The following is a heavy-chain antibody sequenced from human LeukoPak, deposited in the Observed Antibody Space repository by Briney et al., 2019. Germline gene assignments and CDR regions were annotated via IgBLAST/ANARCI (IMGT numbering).Heavy chain of an antibody. V-gene: IGHV1-18*01. Sequence: GASVKVSCKASGYTFSSYVMNWVRQAPGQGLEWMGWINPNSGGTNYAQKVQGRVTMTADTSTSTVYMEMRTLRSDDTAVYYCVRAPPGVSGSPSWYWGQGTLVTVSS. CDR3: VRAPPGVSGSPSWY. CDR1: GYTFSSYV. D-gene: IGHD3-10*01. CDR2: INPNSGGT. J-gene: IGHJ4*02.